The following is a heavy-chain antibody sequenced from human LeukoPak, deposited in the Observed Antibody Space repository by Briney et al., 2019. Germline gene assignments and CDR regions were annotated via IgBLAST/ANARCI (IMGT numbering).Heavy chain of an antibody. CDR1: GFTFSNAW. V-gene: IGHV3-15*01. Sequence: GGSLRLSCAASGFTFSNAWMSWVRQAPGKGLEWVGRIKSKTDGGTTDYAAPVKGRFTISRDDSKNTLYLQMNSPKTEDTAVYYCTTDGYDSSGYYFDYWGQGTLVTVSS. CDR2: IKSKTDGGTT. D-gene: IGHD3-22*01. CDR3: TTDGYDSSGYYFDY. J-gene: IGHJ4*02.